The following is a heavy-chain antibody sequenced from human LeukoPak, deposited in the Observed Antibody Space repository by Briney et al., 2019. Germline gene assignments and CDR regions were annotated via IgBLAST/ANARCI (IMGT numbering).Heavy chain of an antibody. D-gene: IGHD5-18*01. J-gene: IGHJ3*02. CDR3: ARQPAGYSYGAGASDI. V-gene: IGHV3-23*01. Sequence: GGSLRHSCTTSGFGSKNYAMSWVRLAPGKGLEWVSIISATGVNTYYADSVKGRFTISRDNSKNTLYLQMNSLRAEDTAVYYCARQPAGYSYGAGASDIWGQGTMVTVSS. CDR2: ISATGVNT. CDR1: GFGSKNYA.